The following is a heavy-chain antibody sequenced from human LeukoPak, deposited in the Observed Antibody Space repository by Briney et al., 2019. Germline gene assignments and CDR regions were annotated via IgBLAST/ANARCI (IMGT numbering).Heavy chain of an antibody. CDR2: INPSGGST. V-gene: IGHV1-46*01. CDR1: GCTFTSYY. J-gene: IGHJ5*02. D-gene: IGHD3-10*01. Sequence: GASVKVSCKASGCTFTSYYMHWVRQAPGQGLEWMGIINPSGGSTSYAQKFQGRVTMTRDMSTSTVYMELSSLRSEDTAVYYCARPLRVTMIRGAAFRASSDFDPWGQGTLVTVSS. CDR3: ARPLRVTMIRGAAFRASSDFDP.